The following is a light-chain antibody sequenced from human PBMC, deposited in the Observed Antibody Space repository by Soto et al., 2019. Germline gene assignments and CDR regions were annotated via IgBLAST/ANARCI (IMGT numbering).Light chain of an antibody. CDR3: CSYAGSYTLV. CDR2: EVS. J-gene: IGLJ2*01. V-gene: IGLV2-14*01. Sequence: QSALTQPASVSGSPGQSITISCTGTSSDVAGYNYVSWYQQHPGKAPKLMIYEVSNRPSGVSNRFSGSKSGNTASLTISGLQAEDEADYYCCSYAGSYTLVFGGGTKLTVL. CDR1: SSDVAGYNY.